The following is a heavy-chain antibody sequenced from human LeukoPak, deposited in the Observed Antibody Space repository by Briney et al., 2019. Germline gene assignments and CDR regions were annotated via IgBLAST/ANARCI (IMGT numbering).Heavy chain of an antibody. CDR3: ARGPLDSGYTYFDY. Sequence: SGTLSLTCTVSGGSISSYYWSWIRQPPGKGLEWIGYIYYSGSTNYNPSLKSRVTISVDTSKNQFSLKLSSVTAADTAVYYCARGPLDSGYTYFDYWGQGTLVSVAS. CDR2: IYYSGST. V-gene: IGHV4-59*01. D-gene: IGHD5-12*01. J-gene: IGHJ4*02. CDR1: GGSISSYY.